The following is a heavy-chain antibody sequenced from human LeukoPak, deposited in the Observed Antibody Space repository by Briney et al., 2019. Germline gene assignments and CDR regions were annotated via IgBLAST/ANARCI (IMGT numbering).Heavy chain of an antibody. J-gene: IGHJ4*02. Sequence: SGGSLRLSCAASGFTFSKYGMNWVRQAPGKGLEWVSGIGVDGTTYYADSVKGRFTISRDTSKNTLYLQMNSLRAEDTAVYYCAKAQGYYDCWGQGTLVTVSS. CDR2: IGVDGTT. CDR3: AKAQGYYDC. D-gene: IGHD3-22*01. V-gene: IGHV3-23*01. CDR1: GFTFSKYG.